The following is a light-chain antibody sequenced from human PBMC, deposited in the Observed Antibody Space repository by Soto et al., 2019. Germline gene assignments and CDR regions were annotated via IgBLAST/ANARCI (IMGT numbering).Light chain of an antibody. CDR3: QPYTTYPPWP. V-gene: IGKV1-5*03. CDR2: KAS. Sequence: IQMTQSPSTLSASVADRVTITCRASQSVSISLAWYQQKLGKASKLLIYKASSLESGVPSRFSGSGYVTEFATTISSLQPDDFATHYCQPYTTYPPWPFAQVTKVDI. CDR1: QSVSIS. J-gene: IGKJ1*01.